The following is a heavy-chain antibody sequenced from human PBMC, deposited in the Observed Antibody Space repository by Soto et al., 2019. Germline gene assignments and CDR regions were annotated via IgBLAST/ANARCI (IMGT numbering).Heavy chain of an antibody. V-gene: IGHV5-51*01. CDR3: ARHAFGRRARYYGMDV. CDR2: IYPGDSDT. Sequence: SLKISCKGSGYSFTSYWIGWVRQMPGKGLEWMGIIYPGDSDTRYSPSFQGQVTISADKSISTAYLQWSSLKASDTAMYYCARHAFGRRARYYGMDVWGQVNTVTVSS. D-gene: IGHD3-10*01. CDR1: GYSFTSYW. J-gene: IGHJ6*02.